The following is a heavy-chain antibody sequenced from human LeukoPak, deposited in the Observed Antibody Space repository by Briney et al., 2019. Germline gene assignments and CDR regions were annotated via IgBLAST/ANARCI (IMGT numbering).Heavy chain of an antibody. J-gene: IGHJ4*02. CDR3: AKPHFDD. Sequence: GGSLRLSCAASGFTFSTYSMNWVRQAPGKRLEWVSYISSGSSTIYYADSVKGRFTISRDNAKNTLYLQMNSLRAGDTAVYYCAKPHFDDWGQGTLVTVSS. CDR2: ISSGSSTI. V-gene: IGHV3-48*01. CDR1: GFTFSTYS.